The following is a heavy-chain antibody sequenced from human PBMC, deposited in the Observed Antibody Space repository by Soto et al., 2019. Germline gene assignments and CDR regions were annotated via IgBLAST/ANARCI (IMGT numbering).Heavy chain of an antibody. V-gene: IGHV3-30*18. J-gene: IGHJ6*02. CDR2: ISYDGSNK. CDR1: GFTFSSYG. CDR3: AKEVGDSYGYYYGMDV. Sequence: QVQLVESGGGVVQPGRSLRLSCAASGFTFSSYGMHWVRQAPGKGLEWVAVISYDGSNKYYADSVKGRFTISRDKSKNTLYLQMNSLRAEDTAVYYCAKEVGDSYGYYYGMDVWGQGTTVTVSS. D-gene: IGHD3-16*01.